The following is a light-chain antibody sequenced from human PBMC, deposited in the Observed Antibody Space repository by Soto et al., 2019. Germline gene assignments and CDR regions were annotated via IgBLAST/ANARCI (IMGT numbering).Light chain of an antibody. CDR3: SSSAGSNNLV. Sequence: QSALTQPPSASGSPGQSVTISCTGTSSDVGDYNYVSWYQQHPGKAPKLMIYDVSERPSGVPDRFSASKSGNTASLTVSGLQAEDEADHYCSSSAGSNNLVFGTGTKLTVL. CDR2: DVS. J-gene: IGLJ1*01. CDR1: SSDVGDYNY. V-gene: IGLV2-8*01.